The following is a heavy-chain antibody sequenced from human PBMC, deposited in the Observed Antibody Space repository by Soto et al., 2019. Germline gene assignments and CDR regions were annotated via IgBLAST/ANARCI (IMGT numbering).Heavy chain of an antibody. CDR2: FYYSGST. CDR3: ARQVVDGTVAGTGSFDS. D-gene: IGHD6-19*01. CDR1: GGSISSTSYY. Sequence: SETLSLTCNVSGGSISSTSYYWVWIRQPPGKGLEWIGSFYYSGSTYYNPSLKSRVSISVDTSENQFSLKLSSVTAADTAVYYCARQVVDGTVAGTGSFDSWGQGTLVTVSS. V-gene: IGHV4-39*01. J-gene: IGHJ4*02.